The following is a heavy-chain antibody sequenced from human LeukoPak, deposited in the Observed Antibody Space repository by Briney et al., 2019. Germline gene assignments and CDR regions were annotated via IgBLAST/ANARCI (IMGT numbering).Heavy chain of an antibody. D-gene: IGHD4/OR15-4a*01. CDR3: ARGYDYGDYFDY. CDR1: GGSISSSSYY. CDR2: MYYSGNT. V-gene: IGHV4-39*01. Sequence: SETLSLTCTVSGGSISSSSYYWGWIRQPPGKGLEWIGSMYYSGNTYYNPSLKSRVTISIDTSKNQFSLKLSSVTAADTAVYYCARGYDYGDYFDYWGQGTLVTVSS. J-gene: IGHJ4*02.